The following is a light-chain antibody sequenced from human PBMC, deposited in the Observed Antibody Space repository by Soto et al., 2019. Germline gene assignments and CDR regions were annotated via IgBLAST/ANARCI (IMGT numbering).Light chain of an antibody. CDR2: GAS. CDR1: HSVSSS. V-gene: IGKV3-15*01. Sequence: EVVMTQSPATLSVSPGERATLSCRASHSVSSSLAWYQQKPGQAPRLLISGASTRAAGIPARFSGSGSGTDFTLTISSLEPEDFAVYYCHQRQYWPPITFGRGTRLEIK. CDR3: HQRQYWPPIT. J-gene: IGKJ5*01.